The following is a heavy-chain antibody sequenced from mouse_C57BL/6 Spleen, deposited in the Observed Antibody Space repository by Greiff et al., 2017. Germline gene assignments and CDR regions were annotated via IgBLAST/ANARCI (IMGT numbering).Heavy chain of an antibody. V-gene: IGHV5-17*01. J-gene: IGHJ4*01. CDR3: ASHYYGSSYAMDY. CDR1: GFTFSDYG. Sequence: EVKVVESGGGLVKPGGSLKLSCAASGFTFSDYGMHWVRQALEKGLEWVAYISSGSSTIYYADTVKGRFTISRDNAKNTLFLQMTSLRSEDTAMYYCASHYYGSSYAMDYWGQGTSVTVSS. D-gene: IGHD1-1*01. CDR2: ISSGSSTI.